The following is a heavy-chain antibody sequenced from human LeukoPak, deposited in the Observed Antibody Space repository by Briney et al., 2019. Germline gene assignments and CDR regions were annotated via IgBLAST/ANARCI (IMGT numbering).Heavy chain of an antibody. CDR1: GFTFSSYA. CDR3: AKDLVAFDI. J-gene: IGHJ3*02. CDR2: VSGSGSST. Sequence: GESLRLSCADSGFTFSSYAMSWVRQAPGKGLEWVSVVSGSGSSTYYAASVKRRFTISSDNSRNTLYLQMNSRRAEDTAVYYCAKDLVAFDIWGQGTMVTVSS. V-gene: IGHV3-23*01.